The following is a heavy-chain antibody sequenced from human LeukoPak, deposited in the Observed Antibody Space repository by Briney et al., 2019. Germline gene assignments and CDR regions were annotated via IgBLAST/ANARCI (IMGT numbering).Heavy chain of an antibody. Sequence: ASVKVSCKASGYTFTSYGISWVRQATGQGLEWMGWMNPNSGNTGYAQKFQGRVTMTRNTSISTAYMELSSLRSEDTAVYYCARGAAAGPYYFDYWGQGTLATVSS. V-gene: IGHV1-8*02. CDR3: ARGAAAGPYYFDY. J-gene: IGHJ4*02. D-gene: IGHD6-13*01. CDR2: MNPNSGNT. CDR1: GYTFTSYG.